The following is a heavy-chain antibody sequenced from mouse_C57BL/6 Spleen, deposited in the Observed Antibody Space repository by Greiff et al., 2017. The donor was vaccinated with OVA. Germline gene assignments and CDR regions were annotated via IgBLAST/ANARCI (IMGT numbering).Heavy chain of an antibody. CDR3: ARERDWDVDY. V-gene: IGHV3-6*01. CDR1: GYSITSGYY. Sequence: EVQLQESGPGLVKPSQSLSLTCSVTGYSITSGYYWNWIRQFPGNKLEWMGYISYDGSNNYNPSLKNRISITRDTSKNQFFLKLNSVTTEDTATYYCARERDWDVDYWGQGTTLTVSS. CDR2: ISYDGSN. D-gene: IGHD4-1*01. J-gene: IGHJ2*01.